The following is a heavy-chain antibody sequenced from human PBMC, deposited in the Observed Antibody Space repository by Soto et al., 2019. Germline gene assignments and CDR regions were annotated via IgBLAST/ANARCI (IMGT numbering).Heavy chain of an antibody. Sequence: QVQLVQSGAEVKKPGASVKVSCKASGYTFTGYYMHWVRQAPGQGLEWMAWINPNSGGTNYAQKLQGGVTMTRDTSISTAYMERSRLRSDDTAVYYCARTRAARLTYCYCGIDVWGQGTTVTVSS. CDR1: GYTFTGYY. CDR2: INPNSGGT. J-gene: IGHJ6*02. V-gene: IGHV1-2*02. D-gene: IGHD6-13*01. CDR3: ARTRAARLTYCYCGIDV.